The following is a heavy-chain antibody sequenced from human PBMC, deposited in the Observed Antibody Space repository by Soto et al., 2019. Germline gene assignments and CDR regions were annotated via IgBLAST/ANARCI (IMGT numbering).Heavy chain of an antibody. CDR2: IKEDGSMS. J-gene: IGHJ5*02. CDR1: GFTFSSHW. Sequence: GGSLRLSCTATGFTFSSHWMNWVRQAPGKGPEWVANIKEDGSMSFYMDSAKGRFTASRDNAKNSLYLEMNSLRGEDTAVYYCTGVGGMSSWGQGTLVTVSS. V-gene: IGHV3-7*04. CDR3: TGVGGMSS. D-gene: IGHD1-1*01.